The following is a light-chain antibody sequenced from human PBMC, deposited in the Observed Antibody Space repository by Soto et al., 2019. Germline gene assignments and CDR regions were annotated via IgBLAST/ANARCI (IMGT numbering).Light chain of an antibody. J-gene: IGKJ4*01. Sequence: EIVLTQSPATLSLSPGERATLSCRASQSVSTFLAWYQHKPVQAPRLLIYDATNRATGIPARFSGSGSGTDFTLSISSLEPEDFAFYYCQKRSNWLTFGGGTKVEIK. CDR2: DAT. V-gene: IGKV3-11*01. CDR1: QSVSTF. CDR3: QKRSNWLT.